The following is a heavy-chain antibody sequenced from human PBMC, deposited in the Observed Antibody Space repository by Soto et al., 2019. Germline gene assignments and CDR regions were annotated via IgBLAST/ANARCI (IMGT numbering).Heavy chain of an antibody. D-gene: IGHD3-3*01. CDR2: ISSSSSTI. Sequence: GGSLRLSCAASGFTFSSYSMNWVRQAPGKGLEWVSYISSSSSTIYYADSVKGRFTISRDNAKNSLYLQMNSLRDEDTAVYYCARDPEFDFWSGYSNFDYWGQGTLVTVSS. CDR1: GFTFSSYS. V-gene: IGHV3-48*02. J-gene: IGHJ4*02. CDR3: ARDPEFDFWSGYSNFDY.